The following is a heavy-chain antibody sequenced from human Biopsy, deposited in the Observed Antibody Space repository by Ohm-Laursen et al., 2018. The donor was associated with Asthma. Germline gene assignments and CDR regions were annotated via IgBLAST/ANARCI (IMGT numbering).Heavy chain of an antibody. CDR3: ARGNHHLDYGGNSGAFAM. V-gene: IGHV1-3*01. J-gene: IGHJ3*02. Sequence: SVKVSCKASGHTFINYAIHWVRQAPGQRLEWMGWINAGNGNTKYSQKFQGRVTISRDTSASTAYMELSSLRSEDTAVYYCARGNHHLDYGGNSGAFAMWGQGTMVTVSS. CDR2: INAGNGNT. CDR1: GHTFINYA. D-gene: IGHD4-23*01.